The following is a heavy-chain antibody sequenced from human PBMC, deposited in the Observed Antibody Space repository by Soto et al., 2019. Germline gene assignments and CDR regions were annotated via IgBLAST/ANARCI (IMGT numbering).Heavy chain of an antibody. Sequence: QVQLVQSGAAVKKPGSSVTVSCKASGDTFTIFAISWVRQAPGQGLEWMGGIIPTIGTTNYAQRFQGRITITGDESTGTAYMELSSLKSEDTAVYYCARDLGSGYDPGDYWGQGTLVTVPS. V-gene: IGHV1-69*12. D-gene: IGHD5-12*01. CDR3: ARDLGSGYDPGDY. J-gene: IGHJ4*02. CDR1: GDTFTIFA. CDR2: IIPTIGTT.